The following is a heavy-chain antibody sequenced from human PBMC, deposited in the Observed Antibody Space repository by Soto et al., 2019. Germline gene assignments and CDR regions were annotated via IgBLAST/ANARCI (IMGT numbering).Heavy chain of an antibody. V-gene: IGHV1-2*02. Sequence: ASVKVSCKASGYTFIGYYLHWVRQAPGQGLEWMGWINPNSGATNYPQKFQGRVTMTRDTSITTAYMEMSSLRAEDTAVYYCTRDASRDSSARGWFDPWGPGTLVTVSS. D-gene: IGHD6-13*01. J-gene: IGHJ5*02. CDR2: INPNSGAT. CDR3: TRDASRDSSARGWFDP. CDR1: GYTFIGYY.